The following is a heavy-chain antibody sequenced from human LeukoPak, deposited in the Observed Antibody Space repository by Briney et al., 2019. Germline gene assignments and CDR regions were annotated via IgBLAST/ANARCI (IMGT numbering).Heavy chain of an antibody. CDR1: GFKFDDYT. J-gene: IGHJ4*02. CDR3: AKDFQGIVGATQIDF. V-gene: IGHV3-43*01. D-gene: IGHD1-26*01. CDR2: ISWNSDYT. Sequence: GGSLRLSCAAPGFKFDDYTMHWVRRAPEKGLEWVSLISWNSDYTSYAESVKGRFTISRDNSKNSLYLQMNSLRTEDTAFYYCAKDFQGIVGATQIDFWGQGTLVTVSS.